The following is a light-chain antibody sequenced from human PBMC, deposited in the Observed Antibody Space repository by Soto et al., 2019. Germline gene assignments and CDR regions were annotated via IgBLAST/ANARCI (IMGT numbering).Light chain of an antibody. CDR2: DAS. J-gene: IGKJ5*01. V-gene: IGKV1-33*01. CDR3: QQYDNVPFT. CDR1: QGISSN. Sequence: QLTQSPSSLSASVGDRVTITCPASQGISSNLAWYQQKPGRAPKLLIYDASNLETGVPSGFSGSGSGTDYTLTINSLQPEDIATYYCQQYDNVPFTFGQGTRLEIK.